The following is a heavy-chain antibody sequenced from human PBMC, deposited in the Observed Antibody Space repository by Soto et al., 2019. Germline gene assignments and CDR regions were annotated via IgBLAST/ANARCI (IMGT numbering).Heavy chain of an antibody. J-gene: IGHJ6*02. Sequence: PGGSLRLSCAASGFTFSSFAMHWVRQAPGKGLEWVAAVSYDGNEEFYGDSVKGRFTISRDNSKNTLSLQMNSLRADDTATYYCAKVSFDWLRDYLYGLDVWGQGTSVTVSS. CDR1: GFTFSSFA. CDR2: VSYDGNEE. CDR3: AKVSFDWLRDYLYGLDV. V-gene: IGHV3-30*04. D-gene: IGHD3-9*01.